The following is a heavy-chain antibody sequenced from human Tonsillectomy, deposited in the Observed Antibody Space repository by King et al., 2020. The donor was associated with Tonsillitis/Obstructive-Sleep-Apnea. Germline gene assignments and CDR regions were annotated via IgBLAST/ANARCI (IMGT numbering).Heavy chain of an antibody. D-gene: IGHD2-2*01. CDR1: GFPFRGSP. J-gene: IGHJ3*02. V-gene: IGHV3-73*01. CDR2: IISKANTYAT. CDR3: ARLEVVPAAFGRSDQDACDI. Sequence: VPLVASGGGLVPPGGSLKLSCAASGFPFRGSPMHWVRQASGKGLEWVGRIISKANTYATAYAASVKGRFPIARDDSKNTAYLQMNSLKTEDTAVYYWARLEVVPAAFGRSDQDACDIGGQGTMVTVSS.